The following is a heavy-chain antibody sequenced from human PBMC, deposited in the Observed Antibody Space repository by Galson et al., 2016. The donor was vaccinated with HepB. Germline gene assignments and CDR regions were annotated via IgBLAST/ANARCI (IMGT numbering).Heavy chain of an antibody. V-gene: IGHV1-18*01. CDR1: GYPFTSYG. J-gene: IGHJ4*02. CDR2: ISVYNGHT. D-gene: IGHD2-2*01. CDR3: ARERGGYVVSVTTAPRGDFDY. Sequence: SVKVSCKASGYPFTSYGISWVRQAPGQGLEWLGWISVYNGHTKYPQKFQGRVSMTTDTSTTTAYMEMRSLRSDDTAVYYCARERGGYVVSVTTAPRGDFDYWGQGTLVTVSS.